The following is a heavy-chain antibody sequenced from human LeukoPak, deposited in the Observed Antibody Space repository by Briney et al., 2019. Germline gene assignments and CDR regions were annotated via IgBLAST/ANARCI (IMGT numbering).Heavy chain of an antibody. V-gene: IGHV1-69*05. CDR3: ARSFYDSSGYYFDY. D-gene: IGHD3-22*01. J-gene: IGHJ4*02. CDR1: GYTFTGYY. CDR2: IIPIFGTA. Sequence: SVKVSCKASGYTFTGYYMHWVRQAPGQGLEWMGWIIPIFGTANYAQKFQGRVTITTDESTSTAYMELSSLRSEDTAVYYCARSFYDSSGYYFDYWGQGTLVTVSS.